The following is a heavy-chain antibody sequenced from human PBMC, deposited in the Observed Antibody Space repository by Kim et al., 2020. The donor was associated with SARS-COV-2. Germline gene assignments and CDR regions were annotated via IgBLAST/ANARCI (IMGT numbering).Heavy chain of an antibody. CDR2: ISSSSSYI. D-gene: IGHD6-19*01. CDR3: ARVLVAVADDLVAWGAGMDV. V-gene: IGHV3-21*01. CDR1: GFTFSSYS. Sequence: GGSLRLSCAASGFTFSSYSMNWVRQAPGKGLEWVSSISSSSSYIYYADSVKGRFTISRDNAKNSLYLQMNSLRAEDTAVYYCARVLVAVADDLVAWGAGMDVRGQGTTVTVSS. J-gene: IGHJ6*02.